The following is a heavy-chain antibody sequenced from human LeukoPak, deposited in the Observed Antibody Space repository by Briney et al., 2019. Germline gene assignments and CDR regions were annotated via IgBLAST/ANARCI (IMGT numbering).Heavy chain of an antibody. CDR1: GYTFTGYY. Sequence: ASVKVSCTASGYTFTGYYMHWVRQAPGQGLEWMGWIHPNSGGTKYAQRFEGRVTVTRDTSISTVYMELSRLRSDDTAVYYCARWGKYYYDSSGYYYWGQGTLVSVSS. CDR2: IHPNSGGT. CDR3: ARWGKYYYDSSGYYY. V-gene: IGHV1-2*02. J-gene: IGHJ4*02. D-gene: IGHD3-22*01.